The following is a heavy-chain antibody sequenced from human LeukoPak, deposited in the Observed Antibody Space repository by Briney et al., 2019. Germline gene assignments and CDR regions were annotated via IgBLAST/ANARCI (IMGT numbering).Heavy chain of an antibody. CDR1: GFTFSNAW. J-gene: IGHJ4*02. CDR2: VKSKTDGGTT. CDR3: TRDDGYFDY. V-gene: IGHV3-15*01. Sequence: GGPLRLSCAASGFTFSNAWVSWVRQAPGKGLGWVGRVKSKTDGGTTDYAAPVKGRFTISRDDSKNTLYLQMNSLKSEDTAVYYCTRDDGYFDYWGQGTLVTVSS.